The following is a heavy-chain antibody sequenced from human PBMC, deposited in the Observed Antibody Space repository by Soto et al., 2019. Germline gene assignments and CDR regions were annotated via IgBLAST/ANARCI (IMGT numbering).Heavy chain of an antibody. J-gene: IGHJ6*02. CDR2: VSGSVDNT. Sequence: AWGSLRLSCAASGFKFIMFAIIFFRHSPCKWPEWVAAVSGSVDNTYYADSVKGRFTMSRDYTQKTVFLQMNGLRGEDTAVYYCAKSPSRVPYGMDIWGQGTTVTVSS. D-gene: IGHD2-2*01. CDR3: AKSPSRVPYGMDI. CDR1: GFKFIMFA. V-gene: IGHV3-23*01.